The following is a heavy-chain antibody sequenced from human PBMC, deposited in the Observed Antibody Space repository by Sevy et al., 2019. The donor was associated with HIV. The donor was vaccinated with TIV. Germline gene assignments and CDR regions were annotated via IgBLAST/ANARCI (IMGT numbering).Heavy chain of an antibody. CDR1: GFTLSSYG. J-gene: IGHJ1*01. Sequence: GGSLRLSCTASGFTLSSYGMHWVRQAPGKGLEWVAVIWYDGSDKYYADSVKGRFTISRDNSKNTLYLQMNSLRAEDTAVYYCARDLRGKGDFQHWGQGTLVTVSS. V-gene: IGHV3-33*01. CDR2: IWYDGSDK. D-gene: IGHD3-16*01. CDR3: ARDLRGKGDFQH.